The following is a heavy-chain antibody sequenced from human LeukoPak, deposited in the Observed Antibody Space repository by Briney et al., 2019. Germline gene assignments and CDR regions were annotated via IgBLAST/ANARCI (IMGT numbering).Heavy chain of an antibody. J-gene: IGHJ6*02. CDR2: INPNSGGT. V-gene: IGHV1-2*02. D-gene: IGHD2-2*02. Sequence: ASVKVSCKASGYTFTGYYMHWVRQAPGQGLEWMGWINPNSGGTNYAQKFQGRVTMTRDTSISTAYMELSRLRSDDTAVYYCAGPLWAGYCSSTSCYTEWDVWGQGTTVTVSS. CDR3: AGPLWAGYCSSTSCYTEWDV. CDR1: GYTFTGYY.